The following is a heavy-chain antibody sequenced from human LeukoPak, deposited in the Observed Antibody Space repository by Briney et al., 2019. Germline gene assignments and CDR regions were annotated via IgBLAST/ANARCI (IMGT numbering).Heavy chain of an antibody. D-gene: IGHD7-27*01. Sequence: GGSLRLSCAASGFTFSSYSMNWVRQAPGKGLEWVSSISSSSSYIYYADSVKGRFTISRDNAKSSLYLQMNSLRAEDTAVYYCAREGTGEEFDYWGQGTLVTVSS. CDR2: ISSSSSYI. CDR3: AREGTGEEFDY. J-gene: IGHJ4*02. CDR1: GFTFSSYS. V-gene: IGHV3-21*01.